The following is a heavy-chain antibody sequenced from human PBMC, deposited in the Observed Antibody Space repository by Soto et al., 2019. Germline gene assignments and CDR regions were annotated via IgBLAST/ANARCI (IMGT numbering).Heavy chain of an antibody. CDR3: AKTVGHDSSSWYFDAFDI. J-gene: IGHJ3*02. Sequence: GGSLRLSCAASGFTFSSYAMSWVRQAPGKGLEWVSAISGSGGSTYYADSVKGRFTISRDNSKNTLYLQMNSLRAEDTAVYYCAKTVGHDSSSWYFDAFDIWGQGTMVTVSS. CDR2: ISGSGGST. V-gene: IGHV3-23*01. CDR1: GFTFSSYA. D-gene: IGHD6-13*01.